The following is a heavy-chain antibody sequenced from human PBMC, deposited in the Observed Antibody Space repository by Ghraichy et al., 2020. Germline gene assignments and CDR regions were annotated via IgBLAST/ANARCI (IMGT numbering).Heavy chain of an antibody. Sequence: GGSLRLSCAASGLTFSSYRMSWVRQAPGKGLEWVANIKEDGSNKYYVDSVKGRFTISRDNAENSVYLQMNSLRAEDTAMYYCARVLDYSAFDIWGQGTMVTVSS. CDR3: ARVLDYSAFDI. J-gene: IGHJ3*02. V-gene: IGHV3-7*01. CDR1: GLTFSSYR. CDR2: IKEDGSNK. D-gene: IGHD4-11*01.